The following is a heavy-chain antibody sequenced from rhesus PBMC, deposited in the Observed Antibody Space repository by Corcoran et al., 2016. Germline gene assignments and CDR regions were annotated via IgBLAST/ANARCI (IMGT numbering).Heavy chain of an antibody. CDR1: GGSITNNF. J-gene: IGHJ6*01. D-gene: IGHD2-15*01. CDR2: ISRSGGST. Sequence: QLQLQESGPGLVKPSETLSLTCAVSGGSITNNFWSWIRQPPGKGLEWIGHISRSGGSTDYNPSLKSRVTISTDMSTNQFSLSLTSVTAADTAVYYCASTSRTYYYYGLDSWGQGVAVTVSS. CDR3: ASTSRTYYYYGLDS. V-gene: IGHV4-173*01.